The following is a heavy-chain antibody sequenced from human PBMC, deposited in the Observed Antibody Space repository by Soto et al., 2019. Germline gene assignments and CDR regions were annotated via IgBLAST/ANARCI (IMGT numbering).Heavy chain of an antibody. CDR1: GYTFTSYG. D-gene: IGHD3-3*01. CDR3: ARDLFNYDFWSAVPYYYYYGMDV. Sequence: PSVKVSCKASGYTFTSYGISWVRQAPGQGLEWMGWISAYNGNTNYAQKLQGRVTMTTDTPTSTAYMELRSLRSDDTAVYYCARDLFNYDFWSAVPYYYYYGMDVWGQGTTVTVSS. J-gene: IGHJ6*02. CDR2: ISAYNGNT. V-gene: IGHV1-18*01.